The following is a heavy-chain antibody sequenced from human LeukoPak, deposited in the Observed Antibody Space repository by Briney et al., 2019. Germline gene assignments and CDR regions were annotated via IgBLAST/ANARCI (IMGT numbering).Heavy chain of an antibody. CDR2: ISGSGGST. V-gene: IGHV3-23*01. Sequence: PGGSLRLSCAASGFTFSSYAMSWVRQAPGKGLEWVSAISGSGGSTYYADSVKGRFTISRDNSKNTLYLQMNSLRAEDTAVYYCAKSAWDSSGCNPYWYFDLWGRGTLVTVSS. J-gene: IGHJ2*01. CDR3: AKSAWDSSGCNPYWYFDL. D-gene: IGHD3-22*01. CDR1: GFTFSSYA.